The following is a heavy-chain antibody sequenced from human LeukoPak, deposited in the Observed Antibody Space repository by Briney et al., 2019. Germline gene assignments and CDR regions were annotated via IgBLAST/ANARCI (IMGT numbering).Heavy chain of an antibody. D-gene: IGHD3-22*01. CDR1: GYTLTGYY. J-gene: IGHJ4*02. V-gene: IGHV1-2*02. CDR3: ARVVVGGSSGYYASGEGDY. CDR2: INPNSGGT. Sequence: ASVKVSCKASGYTLTGYYMHWVRQAPGQGLEWMGWINPNSGGTNYAQKFQGRVTMTRDTSISTAYMELSRLRSDDTAVYYCARVVVGGSSGYYASGEGDYWGQGTLVTVSS.